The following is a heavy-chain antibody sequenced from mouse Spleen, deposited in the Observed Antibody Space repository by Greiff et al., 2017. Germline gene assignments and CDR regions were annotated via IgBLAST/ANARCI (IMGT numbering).Heavy chain of an antibody. J-gene: IGHJ3*01. CDR2: IYPGDGDI. Sequence: VQLQQSGAELVRPGSSVKISCKASGYAFSSYWMNWVKQRPGQGLEWIGQIYPGDGDINYNGKFKGKATLTADKSSSTVYMQLSSLTSEDSAVYFCASPDCYGSLAYWGQGTLVTVSA. CDR3: ASPDCYGSLAY. V-gene: IGHV1-80*01. D-gene: IGHD1-1*01. CDR1: GYAFSSYW.